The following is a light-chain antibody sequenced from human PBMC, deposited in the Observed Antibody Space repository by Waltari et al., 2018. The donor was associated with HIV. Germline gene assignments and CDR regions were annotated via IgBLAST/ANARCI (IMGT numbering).Light chain of an antibody. CDR3: FSTDSDSYYRV. V-gene: IGLV3-10*01. CDR2: EDN. Sequence: SYELTQPPSVSVSPGQTATITCSGDALSAKYAYWYQKKPGQAPVLVIYEDNKRPSGIPERFSGSNSGTMASLTINWAQVDDEADYYCFSTDSDSYYRVFGGGTKLTVL. J-gene: IGLJ3*02. CDR1: ALSAKY.